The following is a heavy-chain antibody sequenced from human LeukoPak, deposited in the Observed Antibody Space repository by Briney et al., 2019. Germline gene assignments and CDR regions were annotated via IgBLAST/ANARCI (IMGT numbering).Heavy chain of an antibody. CDR2: IYYSGST. V-gene: IGHV4-39*01. D-gene: IGHD6-6*01. J-gene: IGHJ5*02. CDR1: GGSISSSSYY. CDR3: ARAGKGSIAVPFDP. Sequence: SETLSLTCTVSGGSISSSSYYWGWIRQPPGKGLEWIGSIYYSGSTYYNPPLKSRVTISVDTSKNQFSLKLSSVTAADTAVYYCARAGKGSIAVPFDPWGQGTLVTVSS.